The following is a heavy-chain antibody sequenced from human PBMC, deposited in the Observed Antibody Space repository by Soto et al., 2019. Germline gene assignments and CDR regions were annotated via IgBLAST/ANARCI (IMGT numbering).Heavy chain of an antibody. J-gene: IGHJ5*02. CDR3: AHRATMTIFGLIIDNGIWFDP. V-gene: IGHV2-5*02. Sequence: QINLIESGPTLVKPTQTLTLTCTFSGFSLSTSGAAVGWVRQPPGRAPEWLALIYWDGDKRYNASLGNRLTITKDTSMNQLVLTLTNVDPADTATYYCAHRATMTIFGLIIDNGIWFDPWGQGTRVIVSS. CDR1: GFSLSTSGAA. D-gene: IGHD3-3*01. CDR2: IYWDGDK.